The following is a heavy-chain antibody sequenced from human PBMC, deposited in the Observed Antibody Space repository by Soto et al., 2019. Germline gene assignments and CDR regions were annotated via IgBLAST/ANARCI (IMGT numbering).Heavy chain of an antibody. CDR2: LSGSGGST. Sequence: PGGSLKLSCAASRLTFSSYAMSWVRQAPGKGLEWVSTLSGSGGSTYYADSVKGRFTISRDNSRNTLYLQMNSLRAEDAAVYYCAKADCSGGTCYVEYFYYMDVWGKGTTVTV. V-gene: IGHV3-23*01. D-gene: IGHD2-15*01. J-gene: IGHJ6*03. CDR1: RLTFSSYA. CDR3: AKADCSGGTCYVEYFYYMDV.